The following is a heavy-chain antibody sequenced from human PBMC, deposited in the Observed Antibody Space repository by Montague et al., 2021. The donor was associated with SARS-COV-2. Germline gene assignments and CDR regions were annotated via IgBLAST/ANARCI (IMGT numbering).Heavy chain of an antibody. Sequence: SETLSLTCAVYGGSFSGYYWSWIRQPPGKGLEWIGEINHSGSTNYNPSLKSQVTISVDTSKNQFSLKLSPVTAADTAVYYCTREGYQVLWSDYYYYGMDVWGQGTPVTVSS. D-gene: IGHD2-2*01. V-gene: IGHV4-34*01. CDR2: INHSGST. J-gene: IGHJ6*02. CDR3: TREGYQVLWSDYYYYGMDV. CDR1: GGSFSGYY.